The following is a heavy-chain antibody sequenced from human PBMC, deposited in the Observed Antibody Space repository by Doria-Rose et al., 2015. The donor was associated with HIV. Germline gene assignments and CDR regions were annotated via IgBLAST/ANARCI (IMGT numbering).Heavy chain of an antibody. V-gene: IGHV2-26*01. Sequence: QITLKESGPVLVKPTETLTLTCTVSGVSHSSPGMGVSWIRQPPGKALEWLANIFSDDERSYKTSLKSRLTISRGTSKSQVVRTMTDMDPVDTATYYCARIKSSRWYHKYYFDFWGQGTLVIVSA. CDR3: ARIKSSRWYHKYYFDF. D-gene: IGHD6-13*01. CDR1: GVSHSSPGMG. CDR2: IFSDDER. J-gene: IGHJ4*02.